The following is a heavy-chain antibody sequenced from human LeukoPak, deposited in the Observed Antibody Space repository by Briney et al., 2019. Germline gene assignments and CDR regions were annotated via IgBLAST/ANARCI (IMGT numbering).Heavy chain of an antibody. CDR2: IYYSGST. D-gene: IGHD6-19*01. J-gene: IGHJ5*02. CDR3: ARGWIGVYSSDPFDP. Sequence: PSETLSLTCTVSGGSISSYYWSWIRQPPGKGLEWIGYIYYSGSTNYNPSLKSRVTISVDTSKNQFPLKLSSVTAADTAVYYCARGWIGVYSSDPFDPWGQGTLVTVSS. V-gene: IGHV4-59*01. CDR1: GGSISSYY.